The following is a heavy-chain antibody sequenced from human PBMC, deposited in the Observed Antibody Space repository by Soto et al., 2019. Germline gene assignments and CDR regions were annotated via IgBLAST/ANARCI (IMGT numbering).Heavy chain of an antibody. CDR3: ARGLRYFYCPPLRPYDS. D-gene: IGHD3-9*01. Sequence: PGGSLRLSCAASGFTFSSYGMHWVRQAPGKGLEWVAVIWYDGSNKYYADPVKGRFTISRDNSKNTLYLQMNSLRAEDTAVYYCARGLRYFYCPPLRPYDSWGQGTLVTVSS. CDR2: IWYDGSNK. CDR1: GFTFSSYG. V-gene: IGHV3-33*01. J-gene: IGHJ4*02.